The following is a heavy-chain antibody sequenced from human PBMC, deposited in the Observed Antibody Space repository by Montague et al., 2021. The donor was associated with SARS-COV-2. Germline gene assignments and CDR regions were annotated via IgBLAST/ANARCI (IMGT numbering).Heavy chain of an antibody. CDR3: ARISDYYDYIWGSFDY. Sequence: SLRLSCAASGFTFSSYDMHWVRQATGKGLELVSAIGTAGDTYYPGSVKGRFTISRDNAKNSLYLQMNSLRAEDTAMYYCARISDYYDYIWGSFDYWGQGTLVTVSS. J-gene: IGHJ4*02. CDR1: GFTFSSYD. D-gene: IGHD3-16*01. CDR2: IGTAGDT. V-gene: IGHV3-13*04.